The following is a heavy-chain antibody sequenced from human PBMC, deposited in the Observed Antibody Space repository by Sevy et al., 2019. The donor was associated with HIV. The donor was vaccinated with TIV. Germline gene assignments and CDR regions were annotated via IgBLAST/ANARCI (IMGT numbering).Heavy chain of an antibody. J-gene: IGHJ6*02. CDR1: GFTFSSYA. Sequence: GGSLRLSCAASGFTFSSYAMHWVRQAPGKGLEWVAVISYDGSNKYYAGSVKGRFTISRDNSKNTLYLQMNSLRAEDTAVYYCASDYGDYPPNYYYYYGMDVWGQGTTVTVSS. D-gene: IGHD4-17*01. CDR3: ASDYGDYPPNYYYYYGMDV. V-gene: IGHV3-30-3*01. CDR2: ISYDGSNK.